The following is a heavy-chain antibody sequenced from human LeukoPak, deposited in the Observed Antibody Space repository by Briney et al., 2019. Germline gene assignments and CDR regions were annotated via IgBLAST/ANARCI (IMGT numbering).Heavy chain of an antibody. V-gene: IGHV1-2*02. J-gene: IGHJ5*01. CDR3: AKPRFTSYNWFDP. CDR1: GYTFTGYY. D-gene: IGHD3-3*01. Sequence: ASVKVSCKASGYTFTGYYMHWVRQAPGQGLEWMGWINPNSGGTNYAQKFQGRVTMTADESTSTAYMELSSLRSEDTAVYYCAKPRFTSYNWFDPWGQGTLVTVSS. CDR2: INPNSGGT.